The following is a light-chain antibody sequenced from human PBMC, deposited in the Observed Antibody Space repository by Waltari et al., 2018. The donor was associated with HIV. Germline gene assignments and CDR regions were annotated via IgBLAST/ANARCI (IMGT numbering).Light chain of an antibody. J-gene: IGLJ1*01. V-gene: IGLV2-11*01. CDR1: SSDAGSYTY. Sequence: QSALTQPRSVYGSPGQSVTISRTGTSSDAGSYTYVPWYQLRPGKAPKLIIHDVDKRPSGVPDRFSGSKSGNTASLTISGLQAEDEADYYCCSYTGTYTRYVFGTGAKVTVL. CDR2: DVD. CDR3: CSYTGTYTRYV.